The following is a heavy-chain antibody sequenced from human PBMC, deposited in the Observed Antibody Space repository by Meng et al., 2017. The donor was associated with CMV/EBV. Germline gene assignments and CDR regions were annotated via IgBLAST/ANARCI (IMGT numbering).Heavy chain of an antibody. D-gene: IGHD3-10*01. J-gene: IGHJ4*02. CDR1: GFNVRDKY. CDR3: TGDSVSNPNLDY. Sequence: GLLGESGGGLVQPGGSLRLSFAASGFNVRDKYMSWVRQAPGKGLEWVCIIYRGDNTYYIDSVKDRFTVSRDNSKNTMYLQMNSLRVEDTAVYYCTGDSVSNPNLDYWGQGTLVTVSS. V-gene: IGHV3-66*01. CDR2: IYRGDNT.